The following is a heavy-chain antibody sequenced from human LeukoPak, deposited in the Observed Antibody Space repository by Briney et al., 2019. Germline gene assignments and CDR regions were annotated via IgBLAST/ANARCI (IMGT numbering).Heavy chain of an antibody. V-gene: IGHV3-23*01. D-gene: IGHD6-13*01. CDR1: GVTFSSYA. J-gene: IGHJ4*02. CDR2: ISGSGAST. CDR3: ARHSSSSWYERLRDFDY. Sequence: GGSLRLSCAASGVTFSSYAMSWVRQAPGKGLEWVSVISGSGASTYYADSVKGRFTISRDNSKNTLYLQMNSLRAEDTAVYYCARHSSSSWYERLRDFDYWGQGTLVTVSS.